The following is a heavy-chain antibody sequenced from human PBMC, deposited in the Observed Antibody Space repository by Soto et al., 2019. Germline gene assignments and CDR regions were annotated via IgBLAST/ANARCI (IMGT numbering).Heavy chain of an antibody. V-gene: IGHV4-59*01. D-gene: IGHD5-12*01. CDR3: ARVALTDIVATIEAFDI. Sequence: PSETLSLTCTVSGGSISSYYWSWIRQPPGKGLEWIGYIYYSGSTNYNPSLKSRVTLSVDTSKNQFSLKLSSVTAADTAVYYCARVALTDIVATIEAFDIWGKGTMVTVSS. CDR1: GGSISSYY. J-gene: IGHJ3*02. CDR2: IYYSGST.